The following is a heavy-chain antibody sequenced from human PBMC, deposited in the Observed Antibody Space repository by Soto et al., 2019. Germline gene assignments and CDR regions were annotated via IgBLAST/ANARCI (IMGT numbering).Heavy chain of an antibody. CDR2: INHSGST. CDR1: GGSFSGYY. CDR3: ARWGYFDY. Sequence: QVQLQQWGAGLLKPSETLSLTCAVYGGSFSGYYWSWIRQPPGKGLEWIGEINHSGSTNYNPSLKSRVTIAVDTSKNQFSLKLSSVTAADTAVYYCARWGYFDYWGQGTLVTVSS. D-gene: IGHD3-16*01. J-gene: IGHJ4*02. V-gene: IGHV4-34*01.